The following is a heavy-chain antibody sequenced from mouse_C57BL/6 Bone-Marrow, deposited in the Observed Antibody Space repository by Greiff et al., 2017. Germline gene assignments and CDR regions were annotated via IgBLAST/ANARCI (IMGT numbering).Heavy chain of an antibody. CDR2: IDPSDSYT. V-gene: IGHV1-59*01. Sequence: QVQLQQPGAELVRPGTSVKLSCKASGYTFTSYWMHWVKQRPGQGLEWIGVIDPSDSYTNYNQKFKGKATLTVDTSSSTAYMQLSSLTSEDSAVYYCARERLYYFDYWGEGTTLTLSS. D-gene: IGHD3-3*01. CDR1: GYTFTSYW. J-gene: IGHJ2*01. CDR3: ARERLYYFDY.